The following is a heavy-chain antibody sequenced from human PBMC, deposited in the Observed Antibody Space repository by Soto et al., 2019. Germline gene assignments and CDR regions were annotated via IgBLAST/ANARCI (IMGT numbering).Heavy chain of an antibody. D-gene: IGHD5-12*01. V-gene: IGHV4-59*08. CDR3: ARASHMDV. CDR2: IYYRGTT. Sequence: SETLSLTCTVSGGSISSYYLSWIRQPPGKGLEWIGYIYYRGTTNYNPSLKSRVTISVDTSKNQFSLKLSSVTAADTAVYYCARASHMDVWGKGTTVTVSS. CDR1: GGSISSYY. J-gene: IGHJ6*03.